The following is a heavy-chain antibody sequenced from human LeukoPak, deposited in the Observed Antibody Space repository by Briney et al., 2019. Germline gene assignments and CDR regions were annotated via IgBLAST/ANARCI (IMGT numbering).Heavy chain of an antibody. CDR1: GYTFTAYY. V-gene: IGHV1-2*02. CDR2: INPNSGGT. CDR3: ARGLYYYGSGRD. D-gene: IGHD3-10*01. J-gene: IGHJ4*02. Sequence: ASVKVSCKASGYTFTAYYMHWVRQAPGQGPEWLGWINPNSGGTNYAQKFQGGVTMTRDTSITTGYMELSRLTSDDTAVYYCARGLYYYGSGRDWGQGTLVTVSS.